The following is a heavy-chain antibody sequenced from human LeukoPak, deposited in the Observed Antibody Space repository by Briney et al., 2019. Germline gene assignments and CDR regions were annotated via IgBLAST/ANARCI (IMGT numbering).Heavy chain of an antibody. D-gene: IGHD2-21*01. CDR2: INSNSGGT. CDR1: GYSFTDYY. Sequence: ASVKVSCKTSGYSFTDYYMHWVRQAPGQGLEWMGWINSNSGGTRSAQKFQGRVDMTRDTYITTVYMEVSWLTSDETAIYYCARADRLDGGPYLIGPWGQGTLVTVSS. CDR3: ARADRLDGGPYLIGP. J-gene: IGHJ5*02. V-gene: IGHV1-2*02.